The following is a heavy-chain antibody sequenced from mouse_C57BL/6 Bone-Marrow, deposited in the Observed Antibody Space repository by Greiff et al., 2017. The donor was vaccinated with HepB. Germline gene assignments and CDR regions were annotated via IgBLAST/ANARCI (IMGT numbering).Heavy chain of an antibody. D-gene: IGHD2-12*01. V-gene: IGHV5-16*01. CDR2: INYDDSST. CDR1: GFTFSDYY. CDR3: AREQRLSIVEWYYDV. Sequence: EVKVLESGGGLVRPGSSMKLSCTASGFTFSDYYMAWVSQVPGKGLEWIANINYDDSSTYYQQSLKGRSIFTVDTATSMAYLQLSRLTSEDTATYYCAREQRLSIVEWYYDVWGTGTTVTVSA. J-gene: IGHJ1*03.